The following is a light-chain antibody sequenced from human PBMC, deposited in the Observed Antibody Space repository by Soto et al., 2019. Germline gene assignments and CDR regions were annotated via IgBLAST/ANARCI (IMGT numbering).Light chain of an antibody. CDR1: QSISSW. CDR2: KAS. Sequence: DIQMTQSPSTLSASVGDRVTITCRASQSISSWLAWYQQQPGKAPKLLIYKASSLESGVPSRFSGSGSGTEFTLTVSSLQPDDFATYYCQQYNSYPGYIFGQGTKLEIK. V-gene: IGKV1-5*03. CDR3: QQYNSYPGYI. J-gene: IGKJ2*01.